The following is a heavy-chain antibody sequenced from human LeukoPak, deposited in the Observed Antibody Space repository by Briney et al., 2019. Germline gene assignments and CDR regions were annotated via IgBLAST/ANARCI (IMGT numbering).Heavy chain of an antibody. CDR3: AKLPVAGLYFDY. V-gene: IGHV3-23*01. D-gene: IGHD6-19*01. J-gene: IGHJ4*02. CDR2: ISGSGGST. CDR1: GFTFSSYA. Sequence: GRSLRLSCAASGFTFSSYAMSWVRQAPGKGLEWVSAISGSGGSTYYADSVKGRFTISRDNSKNTLYLQMNSLRAEDTAVYYCAKLPVAGLYFDYWGQGTLVTVSS.